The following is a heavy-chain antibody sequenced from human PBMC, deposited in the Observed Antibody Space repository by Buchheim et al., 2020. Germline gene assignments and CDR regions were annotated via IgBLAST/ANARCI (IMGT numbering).Heavy chain of an antibody. J-gene: IGHJ6*02. Sequence: QVQLVQSGAEVKKPGASVKVSCKASGYTFTGYYMHWVRQAPGQGLEWMGWINPTSGGPNYAQKFQGRVTMTRDTSINTAYMELSRLRSDDTAVYNCARGYCTSINCYHYYYYGMDVWGQGTT. CDR2: INPTSGGP. D-gene: IGHD2-2*01. CDR1: GYTFTGYY. CDR3: ARGYCTSINCYHYYYYGMDV. V-gene: IGHV1-2*02.